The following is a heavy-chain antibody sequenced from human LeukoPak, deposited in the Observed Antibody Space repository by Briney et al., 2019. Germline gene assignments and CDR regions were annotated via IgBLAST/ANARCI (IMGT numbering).Heavy chain of an antibody. V-gene: IGHV3-23*01. CDR1: GFTFSSYG. CDR3: AKVRAGTIFGVVITNWFDP. J-gene: IGHJ5*02. CDR2: ISGSGGST. D-gene: IGHD3-3*01. Sequence: GGSLRLSCAASGFTFSSYGMHWVRQAPGKGLEWVSAISGSGGSTYYADSVKGRFTISRDNSKNTLYLQMNSLRAEDTAVYYCAKVRAGTIFGVVITNWFDPWGQGTLVTVSS.